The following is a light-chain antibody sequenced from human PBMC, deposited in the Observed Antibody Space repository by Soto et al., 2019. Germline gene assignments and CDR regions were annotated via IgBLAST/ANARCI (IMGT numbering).Light chain of an antibody. CDR1: QSVSTSY. CDR2: GAS. V-gene: IGKV3D-20*02. J-gene: IGKJ4*01. CDR3: QQRSNWPPLT. Sequence: EIVMTQSPVTLSVSPGERATLSCRASQSVSTSYLAWYQQKLGQAPRLLIYGASSRATGIPARFSGSGSGTDFTLTISSLEPEDSAVYYCQQRSNWPPLTFGGGTKVDIK.